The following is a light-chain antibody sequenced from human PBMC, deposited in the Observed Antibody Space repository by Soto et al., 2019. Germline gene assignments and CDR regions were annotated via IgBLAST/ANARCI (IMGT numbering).Light chain of an antibody. CDR2: DNN. CDR1: SSNIGNNY. CDR3: GTWDSSLSVVV. V-gene: IGLV1-51*01. Sequence: QSVLTQPPSVSAAPGQKVTISCSGSSSNIGNNYVSWYQQLPGTAPKLLIYDNNKRPSGIPDRISGSKSGTSATLGITGLQTGDEADYYCGTWDSSLSVVVCGGGTKLTVL. J-gene: IGLJ2*01.